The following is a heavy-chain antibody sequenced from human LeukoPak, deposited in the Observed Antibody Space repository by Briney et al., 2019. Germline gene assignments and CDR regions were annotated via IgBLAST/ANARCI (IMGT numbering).Heavy chain of an antibody. CDR2: TYYRSKWYN. CDR1: GGSVSSNSSA. Sequence: SQTLSLTCAISGGSVSSNSSACNWIRQSPSRGLEWLGRTYYRSKWYNDYAVSVKSRITINPDTSKNQFSLQLNSVTPEDTAVYYCARGGQGDGYSADEAFDFWGQGTMVTVSS. CDR3: ARGGQGDGYSADEAFDF. D-gene: IGHD5-24*01. V-gene: IGHV6-1*01. J-gene: IGHJ3*01.